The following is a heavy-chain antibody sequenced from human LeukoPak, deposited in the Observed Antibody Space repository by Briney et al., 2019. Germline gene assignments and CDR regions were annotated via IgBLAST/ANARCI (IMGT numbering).Heavy chain of an antibody. J-gene: IGHJ6*03. CDR3: ARDRWEYCSSTSCYNYYYYYMDV. Sequence: SVKVSCKASGGTFSSYAISWVRQAPGQGLEWMGGIIPIFGTANYAQKFQGRVTITTDESTSTAYMELSSLRSEDTAVYYCARDRWEYCSSTSCYNYYYYYMDVWGKGTTVTVS. CDR2: IIPIFGTA. V-gene: IGHV1-69*05. CDR1: GGTFSSYA. D-gene: IGHD2-2*02.